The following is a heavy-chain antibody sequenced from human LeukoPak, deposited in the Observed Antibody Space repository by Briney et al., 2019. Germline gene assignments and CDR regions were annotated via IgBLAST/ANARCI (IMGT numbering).Heavy chain of an antibody. D-gene: IGHD2-2*02. Sequence: PGGSLRLSCAASGFTFSNYVVSWVSQAPGKGLEWVSAISVSGGSTYYAESVKGRFTISRDNSKNTLNLQMNSLRADDTAVYYCAKDRRYCSSTSCYNSGEIDYWGQGILVTVSS. J-gene: IGHJ4*02. CDR3: AKDRRYCSSTSCYNSGEIDY. CDR1: GFTFSNYV. V-gene: IGHV3-23*01. CDR2: ISVSGGST.